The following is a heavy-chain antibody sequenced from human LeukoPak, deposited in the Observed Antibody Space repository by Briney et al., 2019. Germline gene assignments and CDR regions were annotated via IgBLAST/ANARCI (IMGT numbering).Heavy chain of an antibody. Sequence: GGSLRLSCAVSGFIFSSYSMNWVRQAPGKGLEWVSYISGSGSTIYYADSVKGRFTISRDNAKNSLYLQMNSLRAEDTAVYYCAELGITMIGGVWGKGTTVTISS. D-gene: IGHD3-10*02. CDR3: AELGITMIGGV. V-gene: IGHV3-48*04. J-gene: IGHJ6*04. CDR1: GFIFSSYS. CDR2: ISGSGSTI.